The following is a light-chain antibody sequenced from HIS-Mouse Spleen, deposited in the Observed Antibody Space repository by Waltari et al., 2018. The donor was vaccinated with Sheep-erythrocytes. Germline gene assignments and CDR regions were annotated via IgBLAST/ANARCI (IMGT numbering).Light chain of an antibody. CDR3: QAWDSSTAWNVV. CDR2: QDS. J-gene: IGLJ2*01. V-gene: IGLV3-1*01. CDR1: KLGEKY. Sequence: SYELTQPPSVSVSPGQTASITCPGEKLGEKYACWYQQKPGQSPVLVIYQDSKRPSGIPERFSGSNSGNTATLTISGTQAMDEADYYCQAWDSSTAWNVVFGGGTKLTVL.